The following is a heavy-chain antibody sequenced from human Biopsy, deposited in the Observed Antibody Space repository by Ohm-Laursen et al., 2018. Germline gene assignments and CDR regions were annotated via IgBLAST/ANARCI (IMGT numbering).Heavy chain of an antibody. J-gene: IGHJ6*02. CDR2: TYYSGTT. Sequence: TLSLTCTVSGGSISSYYWNWIRQPPGKGLEWIGYTYYSGTTDHSPSLKSRVTISVDTSKNQFSLRLNSVTAADTAVYYCARATNSTGWPYYYFYGMDVWGQGTTVTVSS. CDR1: GGSISSYY. CDR3: ARATNSTGWPYYYFYGMDV. D-gene: IGHD2/OR15-2a*01. V-gene: IGHV4-59*01.